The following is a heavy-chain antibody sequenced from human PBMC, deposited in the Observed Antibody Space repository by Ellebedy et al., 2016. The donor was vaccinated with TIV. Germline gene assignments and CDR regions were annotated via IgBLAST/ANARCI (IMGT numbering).Heavy chain of an antibody. J-gene: IGHJ3*02. D-gene: IGHD1-14*01. CDR3: ARETPNRAFDI. Sequence: PGGSLRLSCAASGFTFSHYYMTWVRQAPGKGLEWVGNIDQNGGEKSYVDSVKGRFTISRDNAKNSLFLQMNSLRAEDTAVYDCARETPNRAFDIWGQGAMVTVSS. V-gene: IGHV3-7*01. CDR2: IDQNGGEK. CDR1: GFTFSHYY.